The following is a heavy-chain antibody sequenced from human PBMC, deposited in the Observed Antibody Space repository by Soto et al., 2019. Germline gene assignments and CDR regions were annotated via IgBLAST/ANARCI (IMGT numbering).Heavy chain of an antibody. CDR3: ARGDYYDIHDY. CDR2: INAGNGNT. Sequence: QVQLVQSGAEVKKPGASVKVSCRASGYTFTSDAIHWVRQAPGQRLEWMGWINAGNGNTKYSQKFQGRVTITRDTSASTAYMELSSLRPEDTAVYYCARGDYYDIHDYWGQGTLVTVSS. CDR1: GYTFTSDA. J-gene: IGHJ4*02. D-gene: IGHD3-22*01. V-gene: IGHV1-3*01.